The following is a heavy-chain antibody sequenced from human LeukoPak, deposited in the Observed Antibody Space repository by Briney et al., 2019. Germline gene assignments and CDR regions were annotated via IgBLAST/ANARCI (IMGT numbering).Heavy chain of an antibody. V-gene: IGHV4-4*02. Sequence: PGGSLRLSCTVSGFTVSSNSMSWVRQPPGKGLEWIGEIYHSGGTNYNPSLKSRITISVDKSQNQFSLKVNSLTAADTAVYYCATNGYYCMDVWGKGTTVTVSS. CDR3: ATNGYYCMDV. D-gene: IGHD2-8*01. CDR1: GFTVSSNS. J-gene: IGHJ6*03. CDR2: IYHSGGT.